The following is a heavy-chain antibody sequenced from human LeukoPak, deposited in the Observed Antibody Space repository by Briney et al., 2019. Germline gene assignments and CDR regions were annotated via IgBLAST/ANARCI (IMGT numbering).Heavy chain of an antibody. CDR2: ISSSSSYI. CDR1: GFTFSSYS. D-gene: IGHD4-11*01. J-gene: IGHJ5*02. V-gene: IGHV3-21*01. CDR3: ASDLGYSNYEEWFDP. Sequence: PGGSLRLSCAASGFTFSSYSMNWVRQAPGKGLEWVSSISSSSSYIYYADSVKGRFTISRDNAKNSLYLRMNSLRAEDTAVYYCASDLGYSNYEEWFDPWGQGTLVTVSS.